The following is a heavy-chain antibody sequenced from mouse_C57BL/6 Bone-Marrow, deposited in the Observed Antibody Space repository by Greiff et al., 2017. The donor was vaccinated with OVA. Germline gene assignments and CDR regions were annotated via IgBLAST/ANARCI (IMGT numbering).Heavy chain of an antibody. CDR1: GYTFTSYW. CDR3: ARGRDSPLAY. D-gene: IGHD3-3*01. J-gene: IGHJ3*01. CDR2: IDPSDSYT. V-gene: IGHV1-59*01. Sequence: QVQLQQPGAELVRPGTSVKLSCKASGYTFTSYWMHWVKQRPGQGLERIGVIDPSDSYTNYNQKFKGKATLTVDTSSSTAYMQLSSLTSEDSAVYYCARGRDSPLAYWGQGTLVTVSA.